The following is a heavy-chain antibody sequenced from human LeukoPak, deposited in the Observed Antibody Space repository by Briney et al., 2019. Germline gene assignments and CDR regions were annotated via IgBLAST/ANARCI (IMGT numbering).Heavy chain of an antibody. Sequence: GGSLRLSCAASGFTFSSYGMHWVRQAPGKGLEWVAVIWYDGSNKYYADYVKGRFTISRDNSKNTLYLQMNSLRAEDTAVYYCAKDVSRSGRDYYDYWGQGTLVTVSS. CDR3: AKDVSRSGRDYYDY. CDR2: IWYDGSNK. J-gene: IGHJ4*02. CDR1: GFTFSSYG. V-gene: IGHV3-33*06. D-gene: IGHD5-12*01.